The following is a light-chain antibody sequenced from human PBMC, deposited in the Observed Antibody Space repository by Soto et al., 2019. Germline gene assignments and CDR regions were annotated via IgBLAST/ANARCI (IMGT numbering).Light chain of an antibody. J-gene: IGLJ2*01. Sequence: QSVLTQPPSVSGAPGQRVTISCAGTSSNIGAGYDVHWYQHLPGTGPKLLISATTDRPSGVPDRFSGSKSGTSASLAITGLQAEDEADYYWQSYDSGLGVLVFGGGTQLTVL. CDR1: SSNIGAGYD. V-gene: IGLV1-40*01. CDR2: ATT. CDR3: QSYDSGLGVLV.